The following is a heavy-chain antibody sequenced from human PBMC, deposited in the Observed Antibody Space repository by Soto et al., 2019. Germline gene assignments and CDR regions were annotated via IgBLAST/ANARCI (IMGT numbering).Heavy chain of an antibody. CDR1: GGSISSYY. CDR2: IYYSGST. D-gene: IGHD3-10*01. CDR3: ARVGGGVTRYFDL. V-gene: IGHV4-59*01. Sequence: QVQLQESGPGLVKPSETLSLTCTVSGGSISSYYWSWIRQPPGKGLEWIGYIYYSGSTNYNPSLKSRVTRSVDTSKNQFSLKLSSVTAADTAVYYCARVGGGVTRYFDLWGRGTMVTVSS. J-gene: IGHJ2*01.